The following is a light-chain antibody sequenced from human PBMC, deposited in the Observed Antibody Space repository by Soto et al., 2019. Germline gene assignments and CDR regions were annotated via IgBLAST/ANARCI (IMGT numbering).Light chain of an antibody. CDR3: SSYTSQSTVV. CDR2: DVS. V-gene: IGLV2-14*01. CDR1: RSDVGGYNY. Sequence: QSALTQPASVSGSPGQSFAISCTGTRSDVGGYNYVSWYQQPPGKAPKLIIYDVSDRPSGVSTRFSGSKSGNTASLTISGLQADDEADYYCSSYTSQSTVVFGGGTKVTVL. J-gene: IGLJ3*02.